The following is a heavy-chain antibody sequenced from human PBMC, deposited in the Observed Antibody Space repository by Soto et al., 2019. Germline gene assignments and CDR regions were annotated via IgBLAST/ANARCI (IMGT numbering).Heavy chain of an antibody. J-gene: IGHJ5*02. CDR2: INAGSGNT. D-gene: IGHD6-25*01. CDR1: GYTFTHYA. V-gene: IGHV1-3*01. CDR3: ARGLAADGA. Sequence: QVQLVQSGAEVKKPGASVKVSCTASGYTFTHYAIHWVRHAPGQRLEWMGFINAGSGNTKYSQTLQGRLTFTKDTYASTAYMDLSILRSEDTAIYYCARGLAADGAWGQGTLVTVSS.